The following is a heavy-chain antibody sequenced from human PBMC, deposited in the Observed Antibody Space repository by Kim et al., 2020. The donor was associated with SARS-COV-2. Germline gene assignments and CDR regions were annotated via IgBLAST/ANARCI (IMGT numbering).Heavy chain of an antibody. CDR2: IYYSGRT. CDR1: GGSISSYY. D-gene: IGHD5-12*01. J-gene: IGHJ2*01. V-gene: IGHV4-59*01. CDR3: ARGQGSGYDPAGYFDL. Sequence: SETLSLTCTVSGGSISSYYWSWIRQPPGKGLEWIGYIYYSGRTNYNPSLKSRVIISLDTSKNQFSLKLSSVTAADTAVYYCARGQGSGYDPAGYFDLWGRDTLVTVSS.